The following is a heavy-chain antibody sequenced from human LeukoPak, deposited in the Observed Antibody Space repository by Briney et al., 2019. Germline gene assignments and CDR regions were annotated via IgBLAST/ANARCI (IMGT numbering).Heavy chain of an antibody. CDR1: GYSISSGYY. J-gene: IGHJ4*02. V-gene: IGHV4-38-2*01. CDR2: IYHSGST. Sequence: PSETLSLTCAVSGYSISSGYYWGWIRQPPGKGLEWIGSIYHSGSTYYNPSLKSRVTISVDTSKNQFSLKLSSVTAADTAVHYCARTYSSSSFFDYWGQGTLVTVSS. CDR3: ARTYSSSSFFDY. D-gene: IGHD6-6*01.